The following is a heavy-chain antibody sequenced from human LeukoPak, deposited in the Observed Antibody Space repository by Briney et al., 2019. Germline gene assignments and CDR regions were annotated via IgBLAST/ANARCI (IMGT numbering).Heavy chain of an antibody. V-gene: IGHV4-4*07. J-gene: IGHJ6*03. D-gene: IGHD6-13*01. CDR3: ARDSSPGYSYYYYYMDV. Sequence: SETLSLTCAVYGGSFSGYYWSWIRQPPGKGLEWIGRIYTSGSTNYNPSLKSRVTMSVDTSKNQFSLKLSSVTAADTAVYYCARDSSPGYSYYYYYMDVWGKGTTVTISS. CDR2: IYTSGST. CDR1: GGSFSGYY.